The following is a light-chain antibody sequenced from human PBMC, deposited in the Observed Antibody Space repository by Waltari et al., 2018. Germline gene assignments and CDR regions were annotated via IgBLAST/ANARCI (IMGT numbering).Light chain of an antibody. Sequence: AIQVTQSPSSLSASVGDRVPITCRASQDLDNWLAWYQQKPGKAPNLLIYGASVLESGVPSRFSGSGSRTDFTLTISSLQPEDFATYYCQQLHSYPRAFGGGTKVESK. CDR1: QDLDNW. V-gene: IGKV1-13*02. CDR3: QQLHSYPRA. J-gene: IGKJ4*01. CDR2: GAS.